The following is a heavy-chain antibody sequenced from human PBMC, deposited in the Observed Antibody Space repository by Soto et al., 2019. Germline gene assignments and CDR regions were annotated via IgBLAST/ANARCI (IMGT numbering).Heavy chain of an antibody. D-gene: IGHD3-10*01. CDR3: ARAGLRFGSRFDY. CDR1: GVSISSGGYS. J-gene: IGHJ4*02. Sequence: SETLSVTCAVAGVSISSGGYSLSWIRQPPGKGLEWIGYIYHSGSTYYNPSLKSRVTISVDRSKNQFSLKLSSVTAADTAVYYCARAGLRFGSRFDYWGQGTLVTVSS. V-gene: IGHV4-30-2*01. CDR2: IYHSGST.